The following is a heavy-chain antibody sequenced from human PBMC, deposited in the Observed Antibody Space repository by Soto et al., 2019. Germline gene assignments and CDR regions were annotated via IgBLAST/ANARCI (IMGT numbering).Heavy chain of an antibody. J-gene: IGHJ6*02. Sequence: ASVKVSCKASGYTFTSYGISWVRQAPGQGLEWMGWISAYNGNTNYAQKLQGRVTMTTDTSTSTAYMELRSLRSDDTAVYYCARDPLTLPHYYYYGMDVWGQGTTVTSP. CDR1: GYTFTSYG. CDR2: ISAYNGNT. V-gene: IGHV1-18*04. CDR3: ARDPLTLPHYYYYGMDV.